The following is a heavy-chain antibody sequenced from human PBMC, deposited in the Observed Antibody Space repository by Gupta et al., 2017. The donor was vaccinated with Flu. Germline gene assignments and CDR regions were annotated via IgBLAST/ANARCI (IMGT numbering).Heavy chain of an antibody. D-gene: IGHD5-12*01. V-gene: IGHV4-59*01. J-gene: IGHJ4*02. CDR1: GGSLDSYY. CDR3: ARDSTISGYDHHLDY. CDR2: IYHTGST. Sequence: QVQLQESVPGLVKPSETLSLTCTVSGGSLDSYYWSWIRQPPGKGLEWIGYIYHTGSTKYNPSLKSRVTILLDMSKNQFSLKLSSVTAADTAVYYCARDSTISGYDHHLDYWGQGTLVAVSS.